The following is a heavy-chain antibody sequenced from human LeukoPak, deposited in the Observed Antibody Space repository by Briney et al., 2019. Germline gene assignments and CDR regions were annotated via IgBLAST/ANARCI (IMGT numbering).Heavy chain of an antibody. CDR1: GFTFSSYD. CDR3: ARSLGILTGYAFDY. J-gene: IGHJ4*02. V-gene: IGHV3-7*01. D-gene: IGHD3-9*01. Sequence: GGALRLSCAASGFTFSSYDMTWVRQAPGKGLEWVANIKQDGSEKYYVDSVKGRFTISRDNAKNSLYLQMNSLRAEDTAVYYCARSLGILTGYAFDYWGQGTLVTVSS. CDR2: IKQDGSEK.